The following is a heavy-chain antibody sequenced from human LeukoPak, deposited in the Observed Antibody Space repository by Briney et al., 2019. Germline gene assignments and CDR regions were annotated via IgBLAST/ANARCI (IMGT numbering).Heavy chain of an antibody. V-gene: IGHV4-59*01. J-gene: IGHJ4*02. CDR1: GGSISSYY. D-gene: IGHD5-12*01. CDR2: IYYSGST. CDR3: ARGSDIVATMGLDY. Sequence: SETLSLTCTASGGSISSYYWSWIRQPPGKGLEWIGYIYYSGSTNYNPSLKSRVTISVDTSKNQFSLKLSSVTAADTAVYYCARGSDIVATMGLDYWGQGTLVTVSS.